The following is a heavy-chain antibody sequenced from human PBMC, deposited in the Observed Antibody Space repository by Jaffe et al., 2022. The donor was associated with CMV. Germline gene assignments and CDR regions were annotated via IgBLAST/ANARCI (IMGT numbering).Heavy chain of an antibody. CDR3: ARTYCRETTCSDGFDI. D-gene: IGHD2-21*01. J-gene: IGHJ3*02. V-gene: IGHV4-59*01. Sequence: QVQLQESGPGLVKPSETLSLICTVSGGSITSYYWGWIRQPPGKGLEWIGYIYYNGRSTNYNPFLKNRATISVDKSKNQFSLKLSSVTAADTAMYYCARTYCRETTCSDGFDIWGQGTKVTVSS. CDR1: GGSITSYY. CDR2: IYYNGRST.